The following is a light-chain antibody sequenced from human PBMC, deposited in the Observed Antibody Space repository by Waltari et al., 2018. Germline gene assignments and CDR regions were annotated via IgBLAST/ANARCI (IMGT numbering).Light chain of an antibody. CDR1: SGNIASNF. CDR3: QSYDTNNQV. J-gene: IGLJ2*01. CDR2: EDD. V-gene: IGLV6-57*03. Sequence: NFMLTQPHSVSESPGETVTISCTRSSGNIASNFVQWYQLRPGTAPTTVIYEDDQRPSGVPDRVSGSIDSSSNSASLTISGLKTEDEADYYCQSYDTNNQVFGGGTKLTVL.